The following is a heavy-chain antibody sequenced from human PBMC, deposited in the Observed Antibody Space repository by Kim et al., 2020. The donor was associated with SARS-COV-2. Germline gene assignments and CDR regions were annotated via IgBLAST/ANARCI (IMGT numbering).Heavy chain of an antibody. CDR3: AKRGACSSSSCHYYFDY. Sequence: SVKDRFTISRDNSKNTLFLQLNSLRDEDTAVYFCAKRGACSSSSCHYYFDYWGQGTLVTVSS. J-gene: IGHJ4*02. V-gene: IGHV3-23*01. D-gene: IGHD2-2*01.